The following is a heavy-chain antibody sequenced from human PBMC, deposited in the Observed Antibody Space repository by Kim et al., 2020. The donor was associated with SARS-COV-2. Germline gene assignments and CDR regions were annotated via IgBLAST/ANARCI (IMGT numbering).Heavy chain of an antibody. Sequence: NTYYAESVQGRFTISRDNSKNTLYLQMNSLITEDTAVYYCATEGVTTLDYWGQGTLVTVSS. J-gene: IGHJ4*02. V-gene: IGHV3-66*01. D-gene: IGHD4-17*01. CDR3: ATEGVTTLDY. CDR2: NT.